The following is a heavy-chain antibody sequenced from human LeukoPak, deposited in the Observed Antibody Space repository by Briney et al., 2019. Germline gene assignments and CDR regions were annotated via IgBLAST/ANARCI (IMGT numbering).Heavy chain of an antibody. CDR3: ARRSYGWFDP. J-gene: IGHJ5*02. D-gene: IGHD3-10*01. CDR2: INHSGST. Sequence: SETLSLTCAVYGGSFSGYYWSWIRQPPGKGLEWIGEINHSGSTNYNPSLKSRVTISVGTSKNQFSLKLSSVTAADTAVYYCARRSYGWFDPWGQGTLVTVSS. CDR1: GGSFSGYY. V-gene: IGHV4-34*01.